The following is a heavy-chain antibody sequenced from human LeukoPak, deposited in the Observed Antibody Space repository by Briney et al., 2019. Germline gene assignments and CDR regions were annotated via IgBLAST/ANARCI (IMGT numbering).Heavy chain of an antibody. CDR3: AREEAAGTLRYYYYYMDV. Sequence: KSSETLSLTCAVYGGSFSGYYWSWIRQPPEKGLEWIGEINHSGSTNYNPSLKSRVTISVDTSKNQFSLKLSSVTAADTAVYYCAREEAAGTLRYYYYYMDVWGKGTTVTISS. CDR1: GGSFSGYY. V-gene: IGHV4-34*01. J-gene: IGHJ6*03. CDR2: INHSGST. D-gene: IGHD6-13*01.